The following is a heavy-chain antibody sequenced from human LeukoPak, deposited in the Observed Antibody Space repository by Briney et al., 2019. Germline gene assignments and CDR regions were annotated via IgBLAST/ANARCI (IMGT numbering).Heavy chain of an antibody. CDR1: GFTLSTYP. D-gene: IGHD3-10*01. CDR2: ISSSSSTI. J-gene: IGHJ4*02. Sequence: PGGSLRLSCAASGFTLSTYPMTWVRQAPGKGLECISYISSSSSTIYYADSVEGRFTISRDNAKNSLYLQMSSLRAEDTAVYYCARGYGWGSYFGWGQGTLVTVSS. V-gene: IGHV3-48*01. CDR3: ARGYGWGSYFG.